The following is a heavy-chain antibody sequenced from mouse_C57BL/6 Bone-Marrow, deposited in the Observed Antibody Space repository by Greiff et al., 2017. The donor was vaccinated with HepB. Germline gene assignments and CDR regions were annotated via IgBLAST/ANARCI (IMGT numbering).Heavy chain of an antibody. CDR2: IHPNSGST. CDR3: AGQLRPWFAY. D-gene: IGHD3-2*02. CDR1: GYTFTSYW. J-gene: IGHJ3*01. V-gene: IGHV1-64*01. Sequence: CKASGYTFTSYWMHWVKQRPGQGLEWIGMIHPNSGSTNYNEKFKSKATLTVDKSSSTAYMQLSSLTSEDSAVYYCAGQLRPWFAYWGQGTLVTVSA.